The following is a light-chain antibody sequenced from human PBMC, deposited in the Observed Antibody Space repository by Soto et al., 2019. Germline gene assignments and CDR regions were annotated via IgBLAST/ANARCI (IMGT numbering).Light chain of an antibody. CDR2: AAS. Sequence: DIQMTQSPSSLSASVEDRVIITCRASQSISNHLNWYQQKPGKAPKLLIFAASSLQSGVPSRFSGSRSGPDFTLTISRLEPEDFAVYYCQQYGSSPPITFGQGTRLEIK. J-gene: IGKJ5*01. V-gene: IGKV1-39*01. CDR3: QQYGSSPPIT. CDR1: QSISNH.